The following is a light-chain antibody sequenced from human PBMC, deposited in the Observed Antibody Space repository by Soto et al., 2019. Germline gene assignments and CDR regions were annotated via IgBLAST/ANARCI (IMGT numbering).Light chain of an antibody. V-gene: IGKV3-15*01. Sequence: EIVMTQSPATLSVSPGERATLSCRASQSVRSNLAWYQQKPGQAPRLLIYGASTRATGIPASFSGSGSGTEFTILISSLQSEDFALYYCQQYNNWPALTFGGGTKVEIK. CDR2: GAS. J-gene: IGKJ4*01. CDR3: QQYNNWPALT. CDR1: QSVRSN.